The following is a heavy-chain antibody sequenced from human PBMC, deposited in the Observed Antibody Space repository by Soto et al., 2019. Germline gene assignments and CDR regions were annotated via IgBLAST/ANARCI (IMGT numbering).Heavy chain of an antibody. J-gene: IGHJ6*02. CDR1: GFTFSSYG. Sequence: PGGSLRLSCAASGFTFSSYGMHWVRQAPGKGLEWVALISFDGSNKNYADSVKGRFTISRDNSKNTLYLQMSSLRAEDTAVYYCAKDKNNYYYNMDVWGQGTTVTVSS. CDR3: AKDKNNYYYNMDV. V-gene: IGHV3-30*18. CDR2: ISFDGSNK.